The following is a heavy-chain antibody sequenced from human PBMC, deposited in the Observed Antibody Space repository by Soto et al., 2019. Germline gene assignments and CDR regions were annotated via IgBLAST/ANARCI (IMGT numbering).Heavy chain of an antibody. Sequence: SETLSLTCTVSGGSISSGDYYWSWIRQPPGKGLEWIGYIYYSGSTYYNPSLKSRVTISVDTSKNQFSLKLSSVTAADTAVYYCATRTSRYFDWLLFPPHYYYYYGMDVWGQGTTVTVSS. D-gene: IGHD3-9*01. CDR2: IYYSGST. CDR3: ATRTSRYFDWLLFPPHYYYYYGMDV. CDR1: GGSISSGDYY. V-gene: IGHV4-30-4*01. J-gene: IGHJ6*02.